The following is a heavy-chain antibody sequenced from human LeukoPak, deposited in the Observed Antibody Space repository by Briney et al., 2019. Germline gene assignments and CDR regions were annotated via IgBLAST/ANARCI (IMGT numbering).Heavy chain of an antibody. V-gene: IGHV1-18*01. CDR3: ARDAPGVSGVFDY. J-gene: IGHJ4*02. Sequence: GASVKVSCKASGYTFSSYGFSWVRQAPGQGLEWMGWISAYNGNTNYAQKFQGRVTMTTDTSTSTVYMVLRSLRSDDTAVYYCARDAPGVSGVFDYWGQGTLVTVSS. CDR2: ISAYNGNT. D-gene: IGHD2-8*01. CDR1: GYTFSSYG.